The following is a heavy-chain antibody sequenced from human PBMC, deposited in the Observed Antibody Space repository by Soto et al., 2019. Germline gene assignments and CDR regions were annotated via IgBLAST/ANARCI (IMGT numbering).Heavy chain of an antibody. Sequence: GGSLRLSCAASGFTFSSYAMSWVRQAPGKGLEWVSAISGSGGSTYYADSVKGRFTISRDNSKNTLYPQMDSLRAEDTAVYYCAKDRGPDYYYYMDVWGKGTTVTVSS. V-gene: IGHV3-23*01. CDR2: ISGSGGST. CDR3: AKDRGPDYYYYMDV. CDR1: GFTFSSYA. J-gene: IGHJ6*03.